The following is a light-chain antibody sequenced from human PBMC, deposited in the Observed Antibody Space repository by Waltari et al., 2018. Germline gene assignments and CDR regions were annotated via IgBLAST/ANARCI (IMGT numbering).Light chain of an antibody. J-gene: IGKJ1*01. CDR3: QKYGTLPAT. CDR2: DAP. V-gene: IGKV3-20*01. CDR1: QSVSRT. Sequence: DIVLTQSPGTLSLSPGERATVSCRPSQSVSRTLAWYQQKTGQAPRLRIYDAPSSATGFPDRFSGSGSGTDFSLTISRREPEDFAVYYCQKYGTLPATFGQGTKVEIK.